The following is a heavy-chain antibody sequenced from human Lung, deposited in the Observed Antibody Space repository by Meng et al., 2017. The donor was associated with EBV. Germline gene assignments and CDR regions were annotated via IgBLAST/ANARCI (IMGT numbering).Heavy chain of an antibody. CDR1: GDSVPSTGRA. V-gene: IGHV6-1*02. CDR3: ARDYGTSRPFEY. D-gene: IGHD1/OR15-1a*01. J-gene: IGHJ4*02. CDR2: TYYRYKWYN. Sequence: VQLEQSGPGVVKPSQHLSLPCDISGDSVPSTGRAWNWLRPSPSSGLAWLGRTYYRYKWYNDYAVSVKGRIAINPDTSKNQFFLQLNSVTPEDTAVYYCARDYGTSRPFEYWGQGILVTVSS.